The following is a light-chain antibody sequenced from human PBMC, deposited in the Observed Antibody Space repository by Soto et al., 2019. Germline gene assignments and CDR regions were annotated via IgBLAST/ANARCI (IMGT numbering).Light chain of an antibody. Sequence: EIVLTQSPGTLSLSPGERATLSCRASQSVSSSYLAWYQQKPGQAPRLLIYGASSRATGIRDRFSGSGSGTAFTLTTSRLEPEDFAVYYCQQYGSSPKTFGQGPKVEIK. CDR2: GAS. V-gene: IGKV3-20*01. CDR1: QSVSSSY. CDR3: QQYGSSPKT. J-gene: IGKJ1*01.